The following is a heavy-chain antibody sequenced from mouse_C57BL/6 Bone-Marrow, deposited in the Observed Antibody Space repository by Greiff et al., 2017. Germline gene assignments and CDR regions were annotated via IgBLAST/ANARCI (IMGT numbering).Heavy chain of an antibody. Sequence: EVKLEESGAELVRPGASVKLSCTASGFNFKDYYMHWVKQRPEQGLEWIGWIDPENGDTEYASKFQGKATITVDTSYNTAYLQLSSLTSEDTAVYCCTRIAYWGQGTRVTVSA. J-gene: IGHJ3*01. CDR1: GFNFKDYY. V-gene: IGHV14-4*01. CDR3: TRIAY. CDR2: IDPENGDT.